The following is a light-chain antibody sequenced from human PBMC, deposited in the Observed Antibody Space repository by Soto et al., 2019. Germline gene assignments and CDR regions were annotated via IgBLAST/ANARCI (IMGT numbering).Light chain of an antibody. Sequence: QSVLTQPASVSGSPGQSITISCTGTSSDVGGYNYVSWYQQHPGKAPKLMIYEVSNRPSGVSNRVSGSKSGNTASLTISGLQAEDEADYYCSSYTSSSTHYVFGTGTKV. CDR1: SSDVGGYNY. CDR3: SSYTSSSTHYV. V-gene: IGLV2-14*01. J-gene: IGLJ1*01. CDR2: EVS.